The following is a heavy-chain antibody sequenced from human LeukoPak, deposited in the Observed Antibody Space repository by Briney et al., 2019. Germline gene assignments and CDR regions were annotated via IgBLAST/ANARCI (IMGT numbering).Heavy chain of an antibody. V-gene: IGHV4-31*03. J-gene: IGHJ4*02. Sequence: SETLSLTCTVSGGSISSGGYYWSWIRQHPGTGLEWIGYIYYSGSTYYNPSLKSRVTISVDTSKNQFSLKLSSVTAADTAVYYCARVRDYGDYSAYYFDYWGQGTLVTVSS. D-gene: IGHD4-17*01. CDR2: IYYSGST. CDR1: GGSISSGGYY. CDR3: ARVRDYGDYSAYYFDY.